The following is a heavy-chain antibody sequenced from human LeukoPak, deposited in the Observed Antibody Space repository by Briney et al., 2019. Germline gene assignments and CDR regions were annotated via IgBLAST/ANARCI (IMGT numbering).Heavy chain of an antibody. D-gene: IGHD3-22*01. J-gene: IGHJ4*02. V-gene: IGHV4-39*01. Sequence: SETLSLTCTVSGDSISTSNYYWGWIRQSPGKGLEWHGSIYYNGITHYNPSLKRRVTIYVDTSRNQFSLHVFSVTAADTAVFYCARSDYYDYRQIDFWGQGTLVTVSS. CDR1: GDSISTSNYY. CDR3: ARSDYYDYRQIDF. CDR2: IYYNGIT.